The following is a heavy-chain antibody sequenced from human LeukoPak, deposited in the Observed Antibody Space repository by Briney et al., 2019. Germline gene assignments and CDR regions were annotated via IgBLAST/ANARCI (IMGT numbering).Heavy chain of an antibody. CDR1: GYTFTGYY. D-gene: IGHD1-26*01. Sequence: ASVKVSCKASGYTFTGYYMHWVRQAPGQGLEWMGRINPNSGGTNYAQKFQGRVTMTRDTSISTAYMELSRLRSDDTAVHYCARGTDFGATSKLDYWGQGTLVTVSS. J-gene: IGHJ4*02. CDR2: INPNSGGT. CDR3: ARGTDFGATSKLDY. V-gene: IGHV1-2*06.